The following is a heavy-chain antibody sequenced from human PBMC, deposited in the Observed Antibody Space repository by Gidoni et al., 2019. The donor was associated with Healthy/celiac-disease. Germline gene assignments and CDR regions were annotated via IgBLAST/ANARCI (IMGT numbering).Heavy chain of an antibody. J-gene: IGHJ6*02. CDR3: AREGIAADAGTTGETYYYYYGMDV. CDR1: GFTFSSYG. CDR2: IWYDGSNK. Sequence: QVQLVESGGGVVQPGRSLRLSCAASGFTFSSYGMHWVRPAPGNGLEWVAVIWYDGSNKYYADSVKGRFTISRDNSKNTLYLQMNSLRAEDTAVYYCAREGIAADAGTTGETYYYYYGMDVWGQGTTVTVSS. D-gene: IGHD6-13*01. V-gene: IGHV3-33*01.